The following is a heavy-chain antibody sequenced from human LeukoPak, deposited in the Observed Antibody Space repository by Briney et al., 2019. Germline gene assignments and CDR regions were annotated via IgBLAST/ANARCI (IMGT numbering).Heavy chain of an antibody. CDR1: GFTFSDYY. Sequence: GGSLRLSCAASGFTFSDYYMSWIRQAPGKGLEWVSYISSSGSTIYYADSVKGRFTISRDNAKNSLYLQMNSLRAEDTAVYYCARAAGRTMVRGVISWFDPWGQGTLVPVSS. CDR3: ARAAGRTMVRGVISWFDP. V-gene: IGHV3-11*01. J-gene: IGHJ5*02. CDR2: ISSSGSTI. D-gene: IGHD3-10*01.